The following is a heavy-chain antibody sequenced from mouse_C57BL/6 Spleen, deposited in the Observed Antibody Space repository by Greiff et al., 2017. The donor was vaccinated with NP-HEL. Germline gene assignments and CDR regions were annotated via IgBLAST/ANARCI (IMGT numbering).Heavy chain of an antibody. CDR1: GFNIKDDY. CDR2: IDPENGDT. CDR3: TVGLFDY. D-gene: IGHD3-3*01. V-gene: IGHV14-4*01. Sequence: VHVKQSGAELVRPGASVKLSCTASGFNIKDDYMHWVKQRPEQGLEWIGWIDPENGDTEYASKFQGKATITADTSSNTAYLQLSSLTSEDTAVYYCTVGLFDYWGQGTTLTVSS. J-gene: IGHJ2*01.